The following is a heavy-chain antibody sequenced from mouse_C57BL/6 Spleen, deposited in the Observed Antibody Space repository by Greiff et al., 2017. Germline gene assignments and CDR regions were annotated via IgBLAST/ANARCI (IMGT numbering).Heavy chain of an antibody. Sequence: QVQLKQPGAELVKPGASVKLSCKASGYTFTSYWMHWVKQRPGQGLEWIGMIHPNSGSTNYNEKFKSKATLTVDKSSSTAYMQLSSLTSEDSAVYYCASPYDGAMDYWGQGTSVTVSS. J-gene: IGHJ4*01. CDR1: GYTFTSYW. D-gene: IGHD2-12*01. CDR2: IHPNSGST. V-gene: IGHV1-64*01. CDR3: ASPYDGAMDY.